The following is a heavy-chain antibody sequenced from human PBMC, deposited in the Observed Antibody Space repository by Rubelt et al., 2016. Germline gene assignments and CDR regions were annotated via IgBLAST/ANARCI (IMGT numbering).Heavy chain of an antibody. Sequence: DVQLVESGGGLVKPGGSLRLSCAASGFTFSSYTMNWVRQAPGKGLEWVSYISSSGTTVYYADEVKVRFTISRDNAKNSLYLQMNSLRAEDTAVYYCIRHFDTIDYWGQGTLVTVSS. CDR1: GFTFSSYT. J-gene: IGHJ4*02. CDR2: ISSSGTTV. V-gene: IGHV3-21*05. CDR3: IRHFDTIDY. D-gene: IGHD3-9*01.